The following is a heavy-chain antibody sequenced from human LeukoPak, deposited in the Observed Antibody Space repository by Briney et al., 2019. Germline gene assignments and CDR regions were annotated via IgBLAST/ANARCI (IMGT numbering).Heavy chain of an antibody. CDR1: GDSISSSNW. Sequence: SETLSLTCAVSGDSISSSNWWSWVRQPPGKGLEWIGEIYHSGNTNYNPSLKSRVTISVDKSKNQFSLKLSSVTAADTAVYYCARLGPGDYGFDYWGQGTLVTVSS. CDR2: IYHSGNT. V-gene: IGHV4-4*02. J-gene: IGHJ4*02. CDR3: ARLGPGDYGFDY. D-gene: IGHD4-17*01.